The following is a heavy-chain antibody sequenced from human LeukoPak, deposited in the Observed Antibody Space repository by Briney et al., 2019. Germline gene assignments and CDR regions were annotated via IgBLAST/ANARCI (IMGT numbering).Heavy chain of an antibody. Sequence: PGGSLRLSCTASGFPISSHYISWVRQAPGKGLEWVGFIRSKAYGGTTEYAASVKGRFTISRDDSKSIAYLQMNSLKTEDTAVYYCTREGAWIQLWLTYYYMDVWGKGTTVTVSS. D-gene: IGHD5-18*01. CDR1: GFPISSHY. CDR2: IRSKAYGGTT. V-gene: IGHV3-49*04. CDR3: TREGAWIQLWLTYYYMDV. J-gene: IGHJ6*03.